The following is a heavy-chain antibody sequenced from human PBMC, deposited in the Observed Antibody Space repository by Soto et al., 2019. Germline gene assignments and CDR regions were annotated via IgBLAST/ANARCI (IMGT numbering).Heavy chain of an antibody. J-gene: IGHJ5*02. CDR3: AKELRITPLDWFDP. CDR2: ISYDGSNK. D-gene: IGHD3-10*01. V-gene: IGHV3-30*18. Sequence: QVQLVESGGGVVQPGRSLRLSCAASGFTFSSYGMHWVRQAPGKGLEWVAVISYDGSNKYYADSVKGRFTISRDNSKNTLYLQMNSLRAEDTAVYYCAKELRITPLDWFDPWGQGTLVTVSS. CDR1: GFTFSSYG.